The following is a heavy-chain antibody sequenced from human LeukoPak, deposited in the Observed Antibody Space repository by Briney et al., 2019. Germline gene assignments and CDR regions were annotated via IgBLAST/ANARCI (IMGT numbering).Heavy chain of an antibody. D-gene: IGHD3-3*01. CDR1: GYTFTGCY. CDR2: INPNSGGT. Sequence: ASVKVSCKASGYTFTGCYMHWVRQAPGQGLEWMGRINPNSGGTNYAQKFQGRVTMTRDTSISTAYMELSRLRSDGTAVYYCARGGYDFVYYYYGMDVWGQGTTVTVSS. CDR3: ARGGYDFVYYYYGMDV. V-gene: IGHV1-2*06. J-gene: IGHJ6*02.